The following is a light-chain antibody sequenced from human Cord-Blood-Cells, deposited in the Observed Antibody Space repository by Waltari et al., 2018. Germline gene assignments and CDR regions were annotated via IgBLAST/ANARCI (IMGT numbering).Light chain of an antibody. Sequence: EIVMTQSPATLSVSPGERATLSCRASQSVSSNLAWYQQKPGQAPRLLIYGASTRATGIQARFSGSGSGTEFTLTISSLQSEDFAVYDCQQYNNWPYTFGQGTKLEI. CDR3: QQYNNWPYT. V-gene: IGKV3-15*01. CDR2: GAS. J-gene: IGKJ2*01. CDR1: QSVSSN.